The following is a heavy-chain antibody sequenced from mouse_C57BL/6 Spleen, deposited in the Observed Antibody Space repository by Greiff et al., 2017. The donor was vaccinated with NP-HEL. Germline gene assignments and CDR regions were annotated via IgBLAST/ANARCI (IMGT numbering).Heavy chain of an antibody. CDR1: GYTFTSYW. Sequence: QVQLQQPGAELVRPGSSVKLSCKASGYTFTSYWMHWVKQRPIQGLEWIGNIDPSDSETHYNQKFKDKATLTVDKSSSTAYMQLSSLTSEDSAVYYCARDDYDGVFAYWGQGTLVTVSA. D-gene: IGHD2-4*01. CDR3: ARDDYDGVFAY. J-gene: IGHJ3*01. V-gene: IGHV1-52*01. CDR2: IDPSDSET.